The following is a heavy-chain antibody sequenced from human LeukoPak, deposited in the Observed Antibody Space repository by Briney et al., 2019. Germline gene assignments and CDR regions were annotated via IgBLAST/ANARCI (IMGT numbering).Heavy chain of an antibody. D-gene: IGHD2-15*01. CDR3: ARPGYCSGDTCYVAFDI. Sequence: PGGSLRLSCAASGLTFSSYWMSWVRQAPGKGLEWVANIKQDGSEKYYVDSVKGRFTISRDNAKNSLYLQMNSLRAEDTAVYYCARPGYCSGDTCYVAFDIWGQGTMVTVSS. V-gene: IGHV3-7*01. CDR1: GLTFSSYW. J-gene: IGHJ3*02. CDR2: IKQDGSEK.